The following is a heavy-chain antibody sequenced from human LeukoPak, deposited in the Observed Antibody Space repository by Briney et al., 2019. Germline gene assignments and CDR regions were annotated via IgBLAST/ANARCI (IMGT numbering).Heavy chain of an antibody. V-gene: IGHV4-59*11. J-gene: IGHJ5*02. CDR1: GGFISGHY. Sequence: ASETLSLTCTVSGGFISGHYWSWIRQPPGKGLEWIAEIHYSGATKYNPVLKSRVTISVDKSKNQFSLKLTYVTAADTAVYYCVRSSENYVCPWGQGTLVTVSS. CDR2: IHYSGAT. CDR3: VRSSENYVCP. D-gene: IGHD1-26*01.